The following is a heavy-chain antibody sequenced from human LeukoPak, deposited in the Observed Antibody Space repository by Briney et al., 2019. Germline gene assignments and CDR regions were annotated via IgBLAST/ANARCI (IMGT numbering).Heavy chain of an antibody. J-gene: IGHJ4*02. CDR3: ARGLDRMRVFDY. CDR2: IIPIFGTA. D-gene: IGHD1-1*01. V-gene: IGHV1-69*13. Sequence: SVRVSCKASGGTFSSYAISWVRQAPGQGLEWMGGIIPIFGTANYAQKFQGRVTITADESTSTAYMELSSLRTEDTAVYYCARGLDRMRVFDYWGQGTLVTVSS. CDR1: GGTFSSYA.